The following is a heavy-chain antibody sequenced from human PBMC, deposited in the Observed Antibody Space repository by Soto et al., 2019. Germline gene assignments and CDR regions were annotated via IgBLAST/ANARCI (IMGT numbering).Heavy chain of an antibody. CDR3: AKDHLTTTGTKVGY. Sequence: QVQLVESGGGVVQPGRSLRLSCAASGFTFSNYGMHWVRQAPGKGLEWVAVISYHGSDKYYADSVKGRLTISRDNSKNRLCLQMDSLRAEDTPVYDCAKDHLTTTGTKVGYWGQGTLVTVSS. V-gene: IGHV3-30*18. D-gene: IGHD4-17*01. J-gene: IGHJ4*02. CDR2: ISYHGSDK. CDR1: GFTFSNYG.